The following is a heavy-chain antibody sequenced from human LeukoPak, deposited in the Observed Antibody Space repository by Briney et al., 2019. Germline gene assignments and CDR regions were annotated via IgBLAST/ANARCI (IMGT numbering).Heavy chain of an antibody. J-gene: IGHJ4*02. D-gene: IGHD2-2*02. V-gene: IGHV3-7*01. CDR2: IKQDGREK. CDR3: ARGPAYCSSTSCYTPPNY. Sequence: GGSLRLSCAASGFTFSSYWMSWVRQAPGKGLERVANIKQDGREKYYVDSVKGRFTISRDNAKNSLYLQMNSLRAEDTAVYYCARGPAYCSSTSCYTPPNYWGQGTLVTVSS. CDR1: GFTFSSYW.